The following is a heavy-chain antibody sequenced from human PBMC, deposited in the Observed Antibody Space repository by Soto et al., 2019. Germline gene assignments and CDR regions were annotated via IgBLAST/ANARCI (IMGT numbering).Heavy chain of an antibody. J-gene: IGHJ4*02. V-gene: IGHV4-34*01. CDR2: INHSGST. CDR3: AREGYCSSTSCDYFDY. Sequence: QVQLQQWGAGLLKPSETLSLTCAVYGGSFSGYYWSWIRHPPGKGLEWIGEINHSGSTNYNPSLKSRVTRSVDTSKNQFSLKLSSVTAADTAVYYCAREGYCSSTSCDYFDYWGQGTLVTVSS. CDR1: GGSFSGYY. D-gene: IGHD2-2*01.